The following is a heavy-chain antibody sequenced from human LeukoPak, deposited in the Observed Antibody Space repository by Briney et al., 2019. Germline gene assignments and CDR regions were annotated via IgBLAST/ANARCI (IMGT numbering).Heavy chain of an antibody. J-gene: IGHJ4*02. V-gene: IGHV4-59*01. CDR2: ISYTGST. CDR1: GGSIRSYD. CDR3: ARAVTTYFDY. D-gene: IGHD4-17*01. Sequence: PSETLSLTCIVSGGSIRSYDWSWIRQPPGKGLEWIGYISYTGSTNYNPSLKSRVTMSGDTPKNQFSLKLSSVTAADTAVYYCARAVTTYFDYWGQGTLVTVSS.